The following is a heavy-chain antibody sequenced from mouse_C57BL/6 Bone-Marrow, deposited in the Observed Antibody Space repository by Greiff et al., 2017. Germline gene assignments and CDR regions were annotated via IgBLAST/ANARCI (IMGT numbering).Heavy chain of an antibody. D-gene: IGHD2-4*01. V-gene: IGHV3-5*01. Sequence: EVQLKESGPGLVKPSQTVFLTCTVTGISITTGNYRWSWIRQFPGNKLEWIGYIYYSGTITYNPSLTSRTTITRDTPKNQFFLEMNSLTAEDTATYYCARDDGDDYDYDWYFDVWGTGTTVTVSS. CDR1: GISITTGNYR. J-gene: IGHJ1*03. CDR3: ARDDGDDYDYDWYFDV. CDR2: IYYSGTI.